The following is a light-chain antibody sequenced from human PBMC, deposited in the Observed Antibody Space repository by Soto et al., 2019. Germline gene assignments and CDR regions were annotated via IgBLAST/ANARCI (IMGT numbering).Light chain of an antibody. V-gene: IGLV2-8*01. CDR1: SSDVGGYNY. J-gene: IGLJ1*01. CDR2: EAN. CDR3: SSYAGNNNYV. Sequence: QSALTKPPSASGSPGQSVAISCTGTSSDVGGYNYVSWYQLHPSKAPKLMIYEANLRPSGVPDRFSGSKSGNTASLTVSGLQAEDEADYYCSSYAGNNNYVFGTGTKVTVL.